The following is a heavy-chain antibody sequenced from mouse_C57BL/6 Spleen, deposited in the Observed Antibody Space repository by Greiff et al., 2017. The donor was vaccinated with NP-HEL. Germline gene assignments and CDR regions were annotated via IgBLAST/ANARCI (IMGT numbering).Heavy chain of an antibody. J-gene: IGHJ1*03. D-gene: IGHD2-2*01. CDR3: TRGLRRDFDV. V-gene: IGHV1-15*01. CDR1: GYTFTDYE. CDR2: IDPETGGT. Sequence: VKLVESGAELVRPGASVTLSCKASGYTFTDYEMHWVKQTPVHGLEWIGAIDPETGGTAYNQKFKGKAILTADKSSSTAYMELRSLTSEDSAVYYCTRGLRRDFDVWGTGTTVTVSS.